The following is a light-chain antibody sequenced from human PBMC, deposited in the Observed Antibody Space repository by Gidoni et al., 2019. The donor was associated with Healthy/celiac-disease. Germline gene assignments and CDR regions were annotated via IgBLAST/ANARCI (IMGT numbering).Light chain of an antibody. CDR1: QSISSY. J-gene: IGKJ2*01. CDR2: AAS. CDR3: QQSYSTPRT. V-gene: IGKV1-39*01. Sequence: DIQMTQSPSSLSASVGDRDTLTCRASQSISSYLNWYQQKPGKAPKLLIYAASSLQSGVPSSFSGSGSGTDFTLTISSLQPEDFATYYCQQSYSTPRTFGQGTKLEIK.